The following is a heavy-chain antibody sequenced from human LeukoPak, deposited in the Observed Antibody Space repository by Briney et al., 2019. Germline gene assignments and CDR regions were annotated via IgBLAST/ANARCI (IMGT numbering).Heavy chain of an antibody. J-gene: IGHJ4*02. CDR2: IYYSGST. CDR3: ARQGMTAQDY. V-gene: IGHV4-39*01. Sequence: MSSETLSLTCTVSGGSISSSSYYWGWIRQPPGKGLEWIGSIYYSGSTYYNPSLKSRVTISVDTSKNQFSLKLSSVAAADTAVYYCARQGMTAQDYWGQGTLVTVSS. CDR1: GGSISSSSYY.